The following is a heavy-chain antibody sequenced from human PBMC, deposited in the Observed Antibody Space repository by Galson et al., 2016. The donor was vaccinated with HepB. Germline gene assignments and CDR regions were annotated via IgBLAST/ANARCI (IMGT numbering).Heavy chain of an antibody. CDR3: ARGRGKLDF. J-gene: IGHJ4*02. Sequence: SETLSLTCAVYNGSFRGYYWSWIRQPPGRGLEWIGEINYSGTTNYNPSLKSRLTISVDTSNNQFSLKLKSVTAADTAIYYCARGRGKLDFWGQGILATVSS. V-gene: IGHV4-34*01. CDR2: INYSGTT. CDR1: NGSFRGYY. D-gene: IGHD3-16*01.